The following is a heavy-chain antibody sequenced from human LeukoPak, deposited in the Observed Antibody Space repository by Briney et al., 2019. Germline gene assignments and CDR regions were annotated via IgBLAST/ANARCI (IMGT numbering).Heavy chain of an antibody. CDR1: GFTVSSNY. D-gene: IGHD6-13*01. V-gene: IGHV3-72*01. J-gene: IGHJ4*02. CDR2: SRNKAQSYTT. Sequence: PGGSLRLSCAASGFTVSSNYMSWVRQAPGKGLEWVGRSRNKAQSYTTEFAASVKGRFTISRDDSKNALFLQMNSLKTEDTAVYYCARAAAGLFNYYFDYWGQGTLVTVYS. CDR3: ARAAAGLFNYYFDY.